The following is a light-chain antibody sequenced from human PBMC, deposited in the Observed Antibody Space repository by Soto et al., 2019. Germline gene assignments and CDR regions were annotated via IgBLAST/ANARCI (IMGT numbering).Light chain of an antibody. V-gene: IGKV3-15*01. Sequence: EIVMTQSPDTLSRSRVEVAARCVMVSQSIRSNLAWYQQRPGQAPRLLMYGASTRADGIPARFTGSGSGTEFTLTISSLQSEDFAVYYCQQYHIWPPWTSGQGTKVDIK. CDR3: QQYHIWPPWT. CDR2: GAS. CDR1: QSIRSN. J-gene: IGKJ1*01.